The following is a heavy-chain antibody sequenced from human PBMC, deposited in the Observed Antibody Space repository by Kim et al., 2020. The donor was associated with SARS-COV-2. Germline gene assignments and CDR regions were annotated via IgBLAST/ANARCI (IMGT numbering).Heavy chain of an antibody. CDR3: AREGGGYSYGRPFYNWFDP. CDR2: IIPIFGTA. V-gene: IGHV1-69*13. J-gene: IGHJ5*02. CDR1: GGTFSSYA. Sequence: SVKVSCKASGGTFSSYAISWVRQAPGQGLEWMGGIIPIFGTANYAQKFQGRVTITADESTSTAYMELSSLRSEDTAVYYCAREGGGYSYGRPFYNWFDPGRQGTLVTVSP. D-gene: IGHD5-18*01.